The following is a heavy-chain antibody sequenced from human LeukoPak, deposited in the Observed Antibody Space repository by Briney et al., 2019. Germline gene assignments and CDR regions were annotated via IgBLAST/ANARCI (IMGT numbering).Heavy chain of an antibody. Sequence: ASVKVSFKASGYTFTGYFMHWVRQAPGQGLEWMGWINPNTGDTNYAQKFQGRVTMTRDTSISTAYMELSRLRSDDTAVYYCASSQDVAGYNWFDPWGQGTLVTVSS. CDR3: ASSQDVAGYNWFDP. D-gene: IGHD6-19*01. CDR1: GYTFTGYF. CDR2: INPNTGDT. J-gene: IGHJ5*02. V-gene: IGHV1-2*02.